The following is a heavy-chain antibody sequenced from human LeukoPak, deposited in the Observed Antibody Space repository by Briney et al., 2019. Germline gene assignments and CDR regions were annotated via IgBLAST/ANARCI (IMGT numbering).Heavy chain of an antibody. Sequence: ASVKVSCKASGYTFTSYGISWVRQAPGQGLEWMGWISAYNGNTNYAQKLQGRVTMTTDTSTSTAYMELRSLRSDDTAVYYCARASGTAMVYWYFDLWGRGTLVTVSS. V-gene: IGHV1-18*01. D-gene: IGHD5-18*01. J-gene: IGHJ2*01. CDR2: ISAYNGNT. CDR3: ARASGTAMVYWYFDL. CDR1: GYTFTSYG.